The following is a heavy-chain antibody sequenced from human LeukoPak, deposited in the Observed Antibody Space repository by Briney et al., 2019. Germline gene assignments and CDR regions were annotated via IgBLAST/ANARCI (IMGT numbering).Heavy chain of an antibody. CDR2: IKQDGSEK. D-gene: IGHD6-25*01. CDR3: ARSSNPRSSVDWFDP. V-gene: IGHV3-7*01. CDR1: GFTFSSYW. J-gene: IGHJ5*02. Sequence: GGSLRLSCAASGFTFSSYWMSWVRQAPGKGLEWVANIKQDGSEKYYVDSVKGRFTISRDNAKNSLYLQMNSLRAEDTALYFCARSSNPRSSVDWFDPWGQGTLVTVSS.